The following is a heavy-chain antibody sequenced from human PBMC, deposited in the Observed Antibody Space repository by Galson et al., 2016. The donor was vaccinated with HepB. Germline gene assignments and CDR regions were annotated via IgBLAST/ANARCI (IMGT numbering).Heavy chain of an antibody. Sequence: SETLSLTCDVYGGSFSGYYWSWIRQPPGKGLGWIGYINYSGRTNYNPSLKSRVTMSLDTSKNQFSVSLSSVTAADTAVYFCARVSFRTLGYWGQGTLVTVSS. CDR2: INYSGRT. CDR3: ARVSFRTLGY. CDR1: GGSFSGYY. V-gene: IGHV4-34*11. J-gene: IGHJ4*02.